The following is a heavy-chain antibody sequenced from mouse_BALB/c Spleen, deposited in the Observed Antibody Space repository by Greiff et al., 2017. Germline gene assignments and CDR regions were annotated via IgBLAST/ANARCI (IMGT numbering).Heavy chain of an antibody. J-gene: IGHJ2*01. CDR2: IDPFNGGT. CDR3: ARSQFITTATDY. V-gene: IGHV1S135*01. CDR1: GYSFTSYY. Sequence: EVQLQQSGPELMKPGASVKISCKASGYSFTSYYMHWVKQSHGKSLEWIGYIDPFNGGTSYNQKFKGKATLTVDKSSSTAYMHLSSLTSEDSAVYYCARSQFITTATDYWGQGTTLTVSS. D-gene: IGHD1-2*01.